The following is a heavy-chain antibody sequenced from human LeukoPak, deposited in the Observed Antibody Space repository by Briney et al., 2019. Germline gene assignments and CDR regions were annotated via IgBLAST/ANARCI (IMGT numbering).Heavy chain of an antibody. CDR2: ISGSGGST. CDR1: GFTFSSYA. J-gene: IGHJ4*02. Sequence: GGSLRLSCAASGFTFSSYAMSWVRQAPGKGLEWVSGISGSGGSTYYADSVKGRFTVSRDNSKNTLYLQMNSLRAEDTAVYYCAKVFPYYDSSGRYFDYWGQGTLVTVSS. D-gene: IGHD3-22*01. V-gene: IGHV3-23*01. CDR3: AKVFPYYDSSGRYFDY.